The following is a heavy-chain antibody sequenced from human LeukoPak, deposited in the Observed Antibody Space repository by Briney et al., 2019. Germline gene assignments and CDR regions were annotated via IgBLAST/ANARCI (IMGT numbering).Heavy chain of an antibody. Sequence: SETLSLTCTVSDVSITNNDWSWVRQTPGKGLEFIGYVHYSGTTHYNPSLGSRVTISIDTSRQLFFLKLKSVTAADTALYYCATAYGDFRAQGRYFGSWGQGTQVTVSS. CDR3: ATAYGDFRAQGRYFGS. V-gene: IGHV4-59*01. J-gene: IGHJ4*02. CDR2: VHYSGTT. CDR1: DVSITNND. D-gene: IGHD4-17*01.